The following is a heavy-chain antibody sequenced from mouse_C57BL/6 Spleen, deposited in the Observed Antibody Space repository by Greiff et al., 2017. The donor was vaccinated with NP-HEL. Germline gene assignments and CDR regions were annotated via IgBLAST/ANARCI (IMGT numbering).Heavy chain of an antibody. D-gene: IGHD2-5*01. J-gene: IGHJ3*01. CDR2: ISSGSSTI. CDR3: ARPASNYKTWFAY. V-gene: IGHV5-17*01. CDR1: GFTFSDYG. Sequence: DVQLVESGGGLVKPGGSLKLSCAASGFTFSDYGMHWVRQAPEKGLEWVAYISSGSSTIYYADTVKGRFTISRDNAKNTLFLQMTSLRSEDTAMYYCARPASNYKTWFAYWGQGTLVTVSA.